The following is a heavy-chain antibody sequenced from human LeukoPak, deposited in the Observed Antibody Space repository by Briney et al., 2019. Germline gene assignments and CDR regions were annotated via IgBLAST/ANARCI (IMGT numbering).Heavy chain of an antibody. CDR3: ARDVHGDYGSGWFDP. V-gene: IGHV1-69*05. Sequence: SVKVSCKTSGGTFNNSAISWVRQAPGQGLEWLRGIMPLFGTAGYAQKFQGRVTITKDESTRTVYLELTSLTSDDTAVYYCARDVHGDYGSGWFDPWGQGTLVSVSS. CDR2: IMPLFGTA. CDR1: GGTFNNSA. D-gene: IGHD4-17*01. J-gene: IGHJ5*02.